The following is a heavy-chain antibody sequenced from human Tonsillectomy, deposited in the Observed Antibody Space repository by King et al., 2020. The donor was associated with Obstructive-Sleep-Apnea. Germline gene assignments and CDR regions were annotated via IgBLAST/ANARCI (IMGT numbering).Heavy chain of an antibody. CDR3: ARIRKSTGAFDI. J-gene: IGHJ3*02. Sequence: QLVQSGAEVKKPGASVKVSCKASGYTFTAYYIHWVRQAPGQGLEWMGWINPNRGGTNYAQKFQGRVTMTRDTSISTAYMELSSLRSDDTAVYYCARIRKSTGAFDIWGQGTMVTVSS. CDR1: GYTFTAYY. V-gene: IGHV1-2*02. CDR2: INPNRGGT.